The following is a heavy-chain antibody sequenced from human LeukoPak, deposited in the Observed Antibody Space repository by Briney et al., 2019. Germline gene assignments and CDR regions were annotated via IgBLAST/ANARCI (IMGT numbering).Heavy chain of an antibody. CDR3: ARVHSGGSYYAGAEYFQH. CDR2: IKQDGSEK. CDR1: GFTFSSYW. D-gene: IGHD1-26*01. Sequence: PGGSLRLSCAASGFTFSSYWMSWVRQAPGKGLEWVANIKQDGSEKCYVDSVKGRFTISRDNAKNSLYLQMNSLRAEDTAVYYCARVHSGGSYYAGAEYFQHWGQGTLVTVSS. J-gene: IGHJ1*01. V-gene: IGHV3-7*01.